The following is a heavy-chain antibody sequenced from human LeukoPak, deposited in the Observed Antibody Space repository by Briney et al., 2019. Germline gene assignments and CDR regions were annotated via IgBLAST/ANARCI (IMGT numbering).Heavy chain of an antibody. CDR1: GFSLSSYG. CDR3: ARDFWSGYSPVYYYYGMDV. J-gene: IGHJ6*02. V-gene: IGHV3-33*01. CDR2: VWHDGSNE. D-gene: IGHD3-3*01. Sequence: PGGSLRLSCAASGFSLSSYGMHWVRQAPGKGLEWVAVVWHDGSNENYADSVKGRFIISRDNSKNTLYLQMNSLRAEDTAVYYCARDFWSGYSPVYYYYGMDVWGQGTTVTVSS.